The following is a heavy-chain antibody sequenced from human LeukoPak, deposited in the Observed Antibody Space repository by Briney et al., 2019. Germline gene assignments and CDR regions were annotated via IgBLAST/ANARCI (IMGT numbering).Heavy chain of an antibody. V-gene: IGHV3-21*01. D-gene: IGHD3-10*01. Sequence: PGGSLRLSCAASGFTFSSYSMNWVRQAPGKGLEWVSSICSSRSYIYYADSVKGRFSLSRDNAKNSLYLQMNSLRAEDTAVYYCARTPPCLVRGVSRGFDPWGQGTLVTVSS. J-gene: IGHJ5*02. CDR1: GFTFSSYS. CDR2: ICSSRSYI. CDR3: ARTPPCLVRGVSRGFDP.